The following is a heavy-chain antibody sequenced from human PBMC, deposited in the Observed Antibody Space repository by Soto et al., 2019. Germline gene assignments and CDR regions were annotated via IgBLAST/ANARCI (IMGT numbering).Heavy chain of an antibody. J-gene: IGHJ6*02. CDR1: GGTFSSYA. V-gene: IGHV1-69*13. Sequence: GASVKVSCKASGGTFSSYAISWVRQAPGQGLEWMGGIIPIFGTANYAQKFQGRVTITADESTSTAYMELSSLRSEDTAVYYCARDRVAAAGTGYYGMDVWGQGTTVTVS. CDR3: ARDRVAAAGTGYYGMDV. D-gene: IGHD6-13*01. CDR2: IIPIFGTA.